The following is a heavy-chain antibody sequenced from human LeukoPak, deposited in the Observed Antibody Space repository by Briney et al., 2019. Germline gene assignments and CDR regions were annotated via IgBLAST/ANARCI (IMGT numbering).Heavy chain of an antibody. V-gene: IGHV3-30*18. Sequence: PGGSLRLSCAASGFTFSSYGMHWVRQAPGKGLEWVAVISYDGSNKYYADSVKGRFTISRDNSKNTLYLQMNSLRAEDTAVYYCAKAGITGKLGAFDIWGQGTMVTVSS. D-gene: IGHD1-20*01. CDR3: AKAGITGKLGAFDI. CDR1: GFTFSSYG. CDR2: ISYDGSNK. J-gene: IGHJ3*02.